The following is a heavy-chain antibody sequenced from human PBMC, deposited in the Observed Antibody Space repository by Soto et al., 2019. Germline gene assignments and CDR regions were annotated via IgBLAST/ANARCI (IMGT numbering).Heavy chain of an antibody. CDR2: MNPNSGNT. CDR1: GYTFTSYD. J-gene: IGHJ6*02. CDR3: ARPRSSSRNYYGMDV. D-gene: IGHD6-13*01. Sequence: ASVKLSCKASGYTFTSYDINWVRRATGQGLEWMGWMNPNSGNTGYAQKFQGQVTISADKSISTAYLQWSSLKASDTAMYYCARPRSSSRNYYGMDVWGQGTTVTVSS. V-gene: IGHV1-8*01.